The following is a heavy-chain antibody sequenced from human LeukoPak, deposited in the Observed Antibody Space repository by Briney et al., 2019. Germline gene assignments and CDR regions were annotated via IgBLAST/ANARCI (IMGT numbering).Heavy chain of an antibody. Sequence: ASVKVSCKASGYTFSNYGIAWVRQAPGQGLEWMEWISAYNGNINYAQKLQGRVTMTTDTSTSTAYMELRSLRSDDTAVYYCARDGDSDYWGQGTLVTVSS. CDR1: GYTFSNYG. CDR3: ARDGDSDY. CDR2: ISAYNGNI. J-gene: IGHJ4*02. V-gene: IGHV1-18*01.